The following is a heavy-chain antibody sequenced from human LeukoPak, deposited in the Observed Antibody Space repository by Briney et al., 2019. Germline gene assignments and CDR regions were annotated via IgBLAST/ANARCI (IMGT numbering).Heavy chain of an antibody. D-gene: IGHD5-12*01. J-gene: IGHJ4*02. CDR1: GGSISSYY. CDR3: ARQLVATGIDY. Sequence: PSETLSLTCTVSGGSISSYYWSWIRQPPGKGLEGIGYIYYSGSTNYNPSLKSRVTISVDTSKNQFSLKLSSVTAADTAVYYCARQLVATGIDYWGQGTLVTVSS. V-gene: IGHV4-59*08. CDR2: IYYSGST.